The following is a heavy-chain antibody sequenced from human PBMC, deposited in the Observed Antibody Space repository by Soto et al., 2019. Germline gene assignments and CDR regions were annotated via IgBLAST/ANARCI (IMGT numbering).Heavy chain of an antibody. D-gene: IGHD5-12*01. CDR1: GYTFTSYY. CDR3: VRDRYSGYASNWFYP. CDR2: INPSGGST. V-gene: IGHV1-46*01. Sequence: GXSVKVSCKASGYTFTSYYMHWVRQAPGQGLEWMGIINPSGGSTSYAQKFQGRVTMTRDTSTSTVYMELSSLRSEDTAVYYCVRDRYSGYASNWFYPWGQGTLVTVSS. J-gene: IGHJ5*02.